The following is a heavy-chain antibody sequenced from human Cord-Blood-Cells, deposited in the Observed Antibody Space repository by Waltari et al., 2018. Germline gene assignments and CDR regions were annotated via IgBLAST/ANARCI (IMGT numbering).Heavy chain of an antibody. Sequence: QVQLVQSGAEVKKPGSSVKVSCKSSGGTFSSYAISWGRQATGQGLEWMGGIIPIFGTANYAQKFQGRVTITADESTSTAYMELSSLRSEDTAVYYCARAAQPVSGYYPEPIDYWGQGTLVTVSS. D-gene: IGHD3-22*01. J-gene: IGHJ4*02. CDR2: IIPIFGTA. CDR1: GGTFSSYA. CDR3: ARAAQPVSGYYPEPIDY. V-gene: IGHV1-69*01.